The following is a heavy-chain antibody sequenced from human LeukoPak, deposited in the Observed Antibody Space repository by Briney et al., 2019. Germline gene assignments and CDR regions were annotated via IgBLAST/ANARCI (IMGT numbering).Heavy chain of an antibody. Sequence: ASVKVSCKASGYTFTSYGISWVRQAPGQGLEWMGWISGYNGNTNYAQKLQGRVTMTTDTSTSTAYMELSRLTSDDTAVYYCARNIWFGESADAFDIWGQGTMVTVSS. CDR2: ISGYNGNT. V-gene: IGHV1-18*01. J-gene: IGHJ3*02. CDR3: ARNIWFGESADAFDI. CDR1: GYTFTSYG. D-gene: IGHD3-10*01.